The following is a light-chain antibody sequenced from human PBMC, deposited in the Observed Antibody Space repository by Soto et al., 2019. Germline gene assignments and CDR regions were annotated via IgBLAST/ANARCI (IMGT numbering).Light chain of an antibody. V-gene: IGKV1-12*01. Sequence: QMSLSAVAVSASIRDRVTITCRASQDVSNWLAWYQQRPGKAPNLLIYAASSLQTGVPSRFSGGGFGTDFTLTISSLQPDDFTTYYCQHANSFPPPFGGRAKV. CDR3: QHANSFPPP. J-gene: IGKJ4*01. CDR1: QDVSNW. CDR2: AAS.